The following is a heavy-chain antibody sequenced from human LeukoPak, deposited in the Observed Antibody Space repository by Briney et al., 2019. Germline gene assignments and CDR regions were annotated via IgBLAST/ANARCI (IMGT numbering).Heavy chain of an antibody. J-gene: IGHJ5*02. CDR3: ARGGRGVPAARRFKGGNLFDP. D-gene: IGHD2-2*01. Sequence: SETLSLTCAVYGGSFSGNYWSWIRQPPGKGLEWIGEINHSGSTNYNPSLKSRFTISVNTSRNQFSLKLSSVIAADTAVYYCARGGRGVPAARRFKGGNLFDPWGQGTLVTVSS. CDR2: INHSGST. V-gene: IGHV4-34*01. CDR1: GGSFSGNY.